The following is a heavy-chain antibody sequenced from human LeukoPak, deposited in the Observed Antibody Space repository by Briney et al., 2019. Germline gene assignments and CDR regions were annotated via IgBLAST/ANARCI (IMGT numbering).Heavy chain of an antibody. J-gene: IGHJ4*02. D-gene: IGHD5-12*01. Sequence: PGGSLRLSCAASGFTFSSYNMNWVRQAPGKGLEWVSSISSSSSYIYYADSVKGRFTISRDNAKNSLYLQMNSLRAEDTAVYYCARGLAGGYRSSDYWGQGTLVTVSS. CDR1: GFTFSSYN. V-gene: IGHV3-21*01. CDR3: ARGLAGGYRSSDY. CDR2: ISSSSSYI.